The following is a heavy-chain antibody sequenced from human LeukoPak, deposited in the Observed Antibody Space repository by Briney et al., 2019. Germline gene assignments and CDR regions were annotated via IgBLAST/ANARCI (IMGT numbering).Heavy chain of an antibody. CDR3: AKDEGGYYDSSGYYYSGYFQY. D-gene: IGHD3-22*01. CDR1: GFTFSSYA. CDR2: ISGSGGST. V-gene: IGHV3-23*01. Sequence: SGGSLRLSCAASGFTFSSYAMSWVRQAPGKGLEWVSAISGSGGSTYYADSVKGRFTISRDNSKNTLYLQLNSLRAEDTAVYYCAKDEGGYYDSSGYYYSGYFQYWGQGTLVTVSS. J-gene: IGHJ1*01.